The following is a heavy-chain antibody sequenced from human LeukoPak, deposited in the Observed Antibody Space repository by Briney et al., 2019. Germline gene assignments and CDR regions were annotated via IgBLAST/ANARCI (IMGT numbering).Heavy chain of an antibody. D-gene: IGHD2-2*01. V-gene: IGHV3-48*01. CDR1: GLTFSRYS. Sequence: GGSLRLSCAASGLTFSRYSMNWVRQAPGKGLEWVSYISSSSSTIYYADSVKGRFTISRDNAKNSLYLQMNSLRAEDTAVYYCARIGLVPAASRTYYYMDVWGKGTTVTVSS. CDR2: ISSSSSTI. J-gene: IGHJ6*03. CDR3: ARIGLVPAASRTYYYMDV.